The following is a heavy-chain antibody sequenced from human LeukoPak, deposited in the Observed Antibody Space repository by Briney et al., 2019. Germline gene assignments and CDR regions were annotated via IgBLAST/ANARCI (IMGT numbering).Heavy chain of an antibody. Sequence: SETLSLTCTVSGGSIRSHYWSWIRRPPGKGPEWIGSIYYSGSTYYNPSLKSRVTISVDTSKNQFSLKLSSVTAADTAVYYCARKDYGGFPFDYWGQGTLVTVSS. J-gene: IGHJ4*02. CDR2: IYYSGST. V-gene: IGHV4-59*11. CDR3: ARKDYGGFPFDY. D-gene: IGHD4-23*01. CDR1: GGSIRSHY.